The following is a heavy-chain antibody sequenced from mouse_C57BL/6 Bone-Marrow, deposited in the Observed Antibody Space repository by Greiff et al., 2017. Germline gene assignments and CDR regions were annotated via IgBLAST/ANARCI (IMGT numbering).Heavy chain of an antibody. V-gene: IGHV1-82*01. Sequence: QVQLQQSGPELVKPGASVKISCKASGYAFSSSWMNWVKQRPGKGLEWIGRIYPGDGDTNYNGKFTGKTTLTADKSSSTAYMQLSSLPSEDSAVYCCARSYSNYGGDYWGQGTTLTVSS. CDR1: GYAFSSSW. CDR3: ARSYSNYGGDY. CDR2: IYPGDGDT. D-gene: IGHD2-5*01. J-gene: IGHJ2*01.